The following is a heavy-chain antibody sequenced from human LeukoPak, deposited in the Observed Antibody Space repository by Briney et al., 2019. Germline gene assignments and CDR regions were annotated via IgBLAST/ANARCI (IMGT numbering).Heavy chain of an antibody. CDR1: GFTFSSYS. J-gene: IGHJ4*02. CDR2: INGSDGGI. V-gene: IGHV3-23*01. Sequence: PGGSLRLSCAASGFTFSSYSMTWVRQAPGKGLECVSIINGSDGGIYYADSVKGRFTISRDNSKNTLYLQMNVLRAEDTAVYYCARRAGGNGLFDYWGQGTLVTVSS. D-gene: IGHD4-23*01. CDR3: ARRAGGNGLFDY.